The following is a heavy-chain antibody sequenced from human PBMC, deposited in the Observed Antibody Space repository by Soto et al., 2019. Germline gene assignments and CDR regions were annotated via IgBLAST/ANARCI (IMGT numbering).Heavy chain of an antibody. CDR1: GFTFSSYS. V-gene: IGHV3-48*01. CDR3: ARGSGSYYYYYYGMDV. D-gene: IGHD3-10*01. Sequence: GGSLRLSCSPSGFTFSSYSMNWVRQAPGKGLELVSYISSSSSTIYYAVSVKGRVTIYRENARNSLYLQMNSLRAEDTAVYYCARGSGSYYYYYYGMDVWGQGTRFTSP. J-gene: IGHJ6*02. CDR2: ISSSSSTI.